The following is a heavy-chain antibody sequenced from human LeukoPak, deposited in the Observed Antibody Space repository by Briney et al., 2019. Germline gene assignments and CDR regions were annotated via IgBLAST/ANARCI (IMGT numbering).Heavy chain of an antibody. J-gene: IGHJ4*02. D-gene: IGHD6-19*01. CDR3: VIGEKYSSGWYDSV. V-gene: IGHV3-53*01. CDR1: GFTFGYFW. CDR2: IYSGGST. Sequence: GGSLRLSCAASGFTFGYFWMTWVRQAPGKGLEWVSVIYSGGSTYYADSVKGRFTISRDNSKNTLYLQMNSLRAEDTAVYYCVIGEKYSSGWYDSVWGQGTLVTVSS.